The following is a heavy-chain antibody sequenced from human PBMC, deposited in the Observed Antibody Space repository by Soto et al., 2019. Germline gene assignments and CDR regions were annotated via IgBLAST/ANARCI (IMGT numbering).Heavy chain of an antibody. Sequence: GGSLRLSCAASGFTFSSYAMHWVRQAPGKGLEWVAVISYDGSNKYYADSVKGRFTISRDNSKNTLYLQMNSLRAEDTAVYYCASWTERLLWFGELDYYGMDVWGQGTTGTVSS. CDR1: GFTFSSYA. CDR3: ASWTERLLWFGELDYYGMDV. D-gene: IGHD3-10*01. CDR2: ISYDGSNK. J-gene: IGHJ6*02. V-gene: IGHV3-30-3*01.